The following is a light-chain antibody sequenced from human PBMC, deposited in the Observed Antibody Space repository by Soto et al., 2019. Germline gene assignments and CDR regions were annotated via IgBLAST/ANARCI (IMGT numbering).Light chain of an antibody. V-gene: IGKV3-15*01. Sequence: EIVMTQSPATLSVSPGERATLSCRASQSVSSNLAWYQQKPGQAPRLLIYGASTRATGIPAWFSGSGSGTEFTLTISSLQSEDFAVYYCQQYNNWMYTFGQGTKLEIK. CDR1: QSVSSN. J-gene: IGKJ2*01. CDR3: QQYNNWMYT. CDR2: GAS.